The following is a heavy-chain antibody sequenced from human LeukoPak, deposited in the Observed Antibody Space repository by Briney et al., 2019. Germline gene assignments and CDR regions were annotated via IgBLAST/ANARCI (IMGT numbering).Heavy chain of an antibody. V-gene: IGHV3-73*01. J-gene: IGHJ2*01. CDR3: TSMEWLPQRSYWYFDL. CDR1: GFTFSGSA. Sequence: GGSLRLSCAASGFTFSGSAMHWVRQASGKGLEWVDRIRSKVHNYATAYAASVKGRFTISRDDAKNTAYLQMNSLKTEDTAVYYCTSMEWLPQRSYWYFDLWGRGTLVTVSS. D-gene: IGHD3-3*01. CDR2: IRSKVHNYAT.